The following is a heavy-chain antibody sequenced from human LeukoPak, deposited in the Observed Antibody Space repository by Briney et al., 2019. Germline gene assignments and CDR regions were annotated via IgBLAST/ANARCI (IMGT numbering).Heavy chain of an antibody. D-gene: IGHD4-17*01. Sequence: GGSLRLSCAASGFTFDDYAMHWVRQAPGKGLEWVSGISWNSGSIGYADSVKGRFTISRDNAKNSLYLQMNSLRAEDTALYYCAKDSGGHDYGDYNWFDPWGQGTLVTVSS. CDR1: GFTFDDYA. J-gene: IGHJ5*02. CDR3: AKDSGGHDYGDYNWFDP. V-gene: IGHV3-9*01. CDR2: ISWNSGSI.